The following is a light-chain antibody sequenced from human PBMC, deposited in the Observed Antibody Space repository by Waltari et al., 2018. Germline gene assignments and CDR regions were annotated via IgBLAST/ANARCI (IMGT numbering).Light chain of an antibody. CDR1: QRVSTN. V-gene: IGKV3-15*01. CDR3: HQYNNWPLHT. CDR2: GAS. Sequence: EIVLTQSPATLSVSPGERATFSCRASQRVSTNLAWYQQKPGQAPRLLIYGASTRDSGIPARFSGRESGTDYTLTISSLQSEDAAIYYCHQYNNWPLHTFGQGTKLEIK. J-gene: IGKJ2*01.